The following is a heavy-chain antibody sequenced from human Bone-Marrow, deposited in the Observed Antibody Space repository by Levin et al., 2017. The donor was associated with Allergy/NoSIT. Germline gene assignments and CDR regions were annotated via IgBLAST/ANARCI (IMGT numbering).Heavy chain of an antibody. CDR2: FDPEDGET. V-gene: IGHV1-24*01. D-gene: IGHD1-1*01. CDR1: GYTLTELS. Sequence: VASVKVSCKLSGYTLTELSMHWVRQAPGKGLEWMGGFDPEDGETIYAQRFQGRVTMTEDTSTDTAYMELSSLRSEDTAVYYCATDRRERVYYFYGMDVWGQGTTVTVSS. CDR3: ATDRRERVYYFYGMDV. J-gene: IGHJ6*02.